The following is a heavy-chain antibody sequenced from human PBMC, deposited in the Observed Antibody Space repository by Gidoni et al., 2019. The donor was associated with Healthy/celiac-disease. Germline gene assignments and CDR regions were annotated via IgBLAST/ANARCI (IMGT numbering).Heavy chain of an antibody. CDR2: INHSGST. CDR1: GGSFSGYY. J-gene: IGHJ4*02. V-gene: IGHV4-34*01. D-gene: IGHD6-19*01. CDR3: ARRESSGWYGDY. Sequence: QVQLQQWGAGLLKPSETLSLTCAVYGGSFSGYYWSWIRQPPGKGLEWIGEINHSGSTNYNPSLKSRVTISVDTSKNQFSLKLSSVTAADTAVYYCARRESSGWYGDYWGQGTLVTVSS.